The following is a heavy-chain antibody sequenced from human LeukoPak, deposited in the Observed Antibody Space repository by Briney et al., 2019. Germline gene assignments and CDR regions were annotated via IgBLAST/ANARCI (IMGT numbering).Heavy chain of an antibody. D-gene: IGHD1-26*01. CDR2: MTPVIDST. J-gene: IGHJ5*02. V-gene: IGHV1-69*08. CDR3: TRVNLRGSQYNWFDP. CDR1: GGTFRSHI. Sequence: ASVRVSCKTYGGTFRSHIFSWVRQAPGQGLEWMGKMTPVIDSTKYSQKFRDRLTITGDSLTVTSYMELSNLTPEDTALYYCTRVNLRGSQYNWFDPWGQGTLVIVSS.